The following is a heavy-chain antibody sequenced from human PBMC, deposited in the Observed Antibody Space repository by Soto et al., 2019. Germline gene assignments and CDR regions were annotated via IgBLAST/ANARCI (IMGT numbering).Heavy chain of an antibody. Sequence: QVKLVQSGAEVKKPGSSVKVSCKASGGTFSSYAINWVRQAPGQGLEWMGGIIPIFGTADYAQKFQGRVTITADESTTTAYMQLSSLRSEDTAVYYCASVAAKYYYYGMDVWGQGTTVTVSS. J-gene: IGHJ6*02. CDR3: ASVAAKYYYYGMDV. V-gene: IGHV1-69*12. D-gene: IGHD1-26*01. CDR2: IIPIFGTA. CDR1: GGTFSSYA.